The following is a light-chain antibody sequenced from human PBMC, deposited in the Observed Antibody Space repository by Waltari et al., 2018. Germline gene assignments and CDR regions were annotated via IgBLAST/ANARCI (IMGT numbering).Light chain of an antibody. CDR1: SSDVGSYNL. J-gene: IGLJ1*01. CDR2: EVT. V-gene: IGLV2-23*02. Sequence: QSALTQPASVSGSPGQSITISCTGTSSDVGSYNLVSWYQQHPGKAPKLMIYEVTERPPGVSNRFSGSKSDNTASLTISGLQAEDEADYYCCSHAGSSIYVFGTGTKVTIL. CDR3: CSHAGSSIYV.